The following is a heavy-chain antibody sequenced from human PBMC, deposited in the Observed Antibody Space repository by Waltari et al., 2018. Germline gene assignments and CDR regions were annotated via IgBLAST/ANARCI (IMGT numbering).Heavy chain of an antibody. CDR1: GYTLTELS. CDR2: CDPEDCES. CDR3: ATGPILWFGELPFDY. V-gene: IGHV1-24*01. Sequence: QVQLVQSGAEVKKPGASVKVSCKVSGYTLTELSMHWVRQAPGKGLEWMGGCDPEDCESIYAQKFQGRVTMTEDTSTDTAYMELSSLRSEDTAVYYCATGPILWFGELPFDYWGQGTLVTVSS. D-gene: IGHD3-10*01. J-gene: IGHJ4*02.